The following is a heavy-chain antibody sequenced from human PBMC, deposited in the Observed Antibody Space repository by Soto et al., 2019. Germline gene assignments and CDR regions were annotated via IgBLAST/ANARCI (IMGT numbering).Heavy chain of an antibody. CDR3: ARSDWRTTVIKYEY. D-gene: IGHD4-17*01. V-gene: IGHV1-8*01. CDR2: MNPNSGNT. CDR1: GYTFTSYD. Sequence: ASVKVSCKASGYTFTSYDINWVRQAPGQGLEWMGWMNPNSGNTGNAQKFQGRVTMTRNTSTSTAYVELRSLRSDDTAVYYCARSDWRTTVIKYEYWGQGTLVTVSS. J-gene: IGHJ4*02.